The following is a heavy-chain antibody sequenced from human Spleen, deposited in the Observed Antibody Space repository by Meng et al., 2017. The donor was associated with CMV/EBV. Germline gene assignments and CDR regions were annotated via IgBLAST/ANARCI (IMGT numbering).Heavy chain of an antibody. CDR1: GGSFSGYY. CDR2: INHSGST. J-gene: IGHJ4*02. V-gene: IGHV4-34*01. Sequence: SETLSLTCAVYGGSFSGYYWSWIRQPPGKGLEWIGEINHSGSTNYNPSLKSRVTISVDTSKNQFSLKLSSVTAADTAVYYCAREAYCSSTSCPPYYWGQGTLVTVSS. D-gene: IGHD2-2*01. CDR3: AREAYCSSTSCPPYY.